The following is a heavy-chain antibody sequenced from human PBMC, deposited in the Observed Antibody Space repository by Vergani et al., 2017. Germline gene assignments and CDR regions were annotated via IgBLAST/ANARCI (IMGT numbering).Heavy chain of an antibody. CDR3: ARDSGYEWDDY. D-gene: IGHD5-12*01. Sequence: QVQLVESGGGVVQPGRSLRLSCAASGFTFSSYALNWVRQAPGKGLEWVAVISYDGSNKYYADSVKGRFTISRDNSKNTLYLQMNSLRAEDTAVYYCARDSGYEWDDYWGQGTLVTVSS. V-gene: IGHV3-30-3*01. J-gene: IGHJ4*02. CDR2: ISYDGSNK. CDR1: GFTFSSYA.